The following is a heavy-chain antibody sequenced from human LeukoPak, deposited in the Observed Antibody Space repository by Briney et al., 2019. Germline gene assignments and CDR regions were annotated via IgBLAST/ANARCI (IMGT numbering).Heavy chain of an antibody. CDR2: INPNSGST. CDR1: GYPFTGYY. Sequence: ASVKVSCKASGYPFTGYYMHWVRQAPGQGLEWMGWINPNSGSTNYAQKFQGRVTMTRDTSISTAYMELSRLRSDDTAVYFCASVRDGLRLSTPFDYWGQGTLVTVSS. D-gene: IGHD5-12*01. V-gene: IGHV1-2*02. J-gene: IGHJ4*02. CDR3: ASVRDGLRLSTPFDY.